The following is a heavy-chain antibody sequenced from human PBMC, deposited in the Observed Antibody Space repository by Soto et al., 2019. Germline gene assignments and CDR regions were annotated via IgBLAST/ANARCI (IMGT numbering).Heavy chain of an antibody. CDR3: AKQVDYAPYYYYGMDV. V-gene: IGHV3-23*01. Sequence: GGSLRLSCAASGFTFSSYAMSWVRQAPGKGLEWVSAISGSGGSTYYADSVKGRFTISRDNSKNTLYLQMNSLRAEDTAVYYCAKQVDYAPYYYYGMDVWGQGTTVTVSS. D-gene: IGHD4-17*01. CDR2: ISGSGGST. J-gene: IGHJ6*02. CDR1: GFTFSSYA.